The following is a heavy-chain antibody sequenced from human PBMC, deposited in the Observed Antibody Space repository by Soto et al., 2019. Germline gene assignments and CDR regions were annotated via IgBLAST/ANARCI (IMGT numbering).Heavy chain of an antibody. Sequence: PGGPLRLSCVASGFTFSTYTMSWVHRAPGKGLEWGSVISGTMASVRNPYYADSVQGRFTISRDDVKSTLYLQMNSLRAEDTAIYYCARDSPINIERVAFDIWGQGTMVTV. V-gene: IGHV3-23*01. CDR3: ARDSPINIERVAFDI. CDR1: GFTFSTYT. CDR2: ISGTMASVRNP. J-gene: IGHJ3*02. D-gene: IGHD3-16*02.